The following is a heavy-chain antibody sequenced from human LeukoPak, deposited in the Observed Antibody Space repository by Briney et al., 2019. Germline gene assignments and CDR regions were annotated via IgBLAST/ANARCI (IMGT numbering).Heavy chain of an antibody. CDR1: GFTFSSYA. V-gene: IGHV3-30-3*01. CDR2: ISYDGSNK. D-gene: IGHD4-17*01. CDR3: ARNPYGDYQFDY. J-gene: IGHJ4*02. Sequence: GALRLSCAASGFTFSSYALHWVRQAPGQGLGGGAVISYDGSNKYYADSVKGQFTISRDNSKNTLYLQMNSLRAEDTAVYYCARNPYGDYQFDYWGQGTLVTVSS.